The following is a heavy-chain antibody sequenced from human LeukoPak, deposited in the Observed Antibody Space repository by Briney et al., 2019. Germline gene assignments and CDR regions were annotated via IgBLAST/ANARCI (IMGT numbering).Heavy chain of an antibody. CDR2: ISYDGSNK. CDR3: AKDRGFLRLRYYGMDV. V-gene: IGHV3-30*18. D-gene: IGHD2/OR15-2a*01. J-gene: IGHJ6*02. CDR1: GLTFSSYG. Sequence: GGSLRLSCAASGLTFSSYGMHWVRQAPGKGLEWVAVISYDGSNKYYADSVKGRFTISRDNSKNTLYLQMNSLRAEDTAVYYCAKDRGFLRLRYYGMDVWAKGPRSPSP.